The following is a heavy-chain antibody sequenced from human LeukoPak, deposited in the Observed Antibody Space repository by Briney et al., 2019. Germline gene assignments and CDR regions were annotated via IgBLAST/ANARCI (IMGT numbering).Heavy chain of an antibody. CDR2: INHSGST. CDR3: ARVSTVAALKHYYYYYGMDG. J-gene: IGHJ6*04. CDR1: GGSFSGYY. V-gene: IGHV4-34*01. Sequence: SETLSLPCAVYGGSFSGYYWSWIRQPPGKGLEWIGEINHSGSTNYNPSLKSRVTISVDTSKNQFALKLSSVTAADTAVYYCARVSTVAALKHYYYYYGMDGWGKGTTVTVSS. D-gene: IGHD2-15*01.